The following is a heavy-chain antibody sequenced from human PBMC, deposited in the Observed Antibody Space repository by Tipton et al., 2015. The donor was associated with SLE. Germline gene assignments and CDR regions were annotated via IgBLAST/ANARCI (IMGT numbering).Heavy chain of an antibody. Sequence: QLVQSGPEVKKPGASVKISCKVSGYTSTNYGISWVRQVPGQGLEWIGWISVYNGNTNSAQKLQDRVTLTTDSSTSTTYMELRSLRSDDTAVYYCARSVVATTDFDDWGRGTLVTVSS. CDR2: ISVYNGNT. CDR1: GYTSTNYG. V-gene: IGHV1-18*01. J-gene: IGHJ4*02. D-gene: IGHD5-12*01. CDR3: ARSVVATTDFDD.